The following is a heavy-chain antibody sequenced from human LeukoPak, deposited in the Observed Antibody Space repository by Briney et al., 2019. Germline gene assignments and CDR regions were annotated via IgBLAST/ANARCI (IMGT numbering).Heavy chain of an antibody. Sequence: PSETLSLTCTVSGGSLSTYYWSWIRQPAGKGLEWIGRIYSSGSTNYSPSLKSRVTMSVDTSKNQFSLKLSSVTAADTAVYYCARDYCSSTSCYWASYNWFDPWGQGTLVTVSS. D-gene: IGHD2-2*01. CDR3: ARDYCSSTSCYWASYNWFDP. CDR2: IYSSGST. J-gene: IGHJ5*02. V-gene: IGHV4-4*07. CDR1: GGSLSTYY.